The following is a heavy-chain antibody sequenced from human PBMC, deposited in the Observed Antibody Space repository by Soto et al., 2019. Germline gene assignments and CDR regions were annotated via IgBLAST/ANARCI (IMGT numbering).Heavy chain of an antibody. D-gene: IGHD2-15*01. CDR3: SRELFGGYSPAAS. J-gene: IGHJ5*02. V-gene: IGHV4-4*02. CDR1: GGSVSATNC. Sequence: QVQLQESGPGLVKPSGTLSLTCAVSGGSVSATNCWNWIRQPPGKGLDWIGEINLSGTTNYNPSLKRRVTMSMDQSQNEVSLTLTAVPAADTAIYYCSRELFGGYSPAASCGQGTLVTVSS. CDR2: INLSGTT.